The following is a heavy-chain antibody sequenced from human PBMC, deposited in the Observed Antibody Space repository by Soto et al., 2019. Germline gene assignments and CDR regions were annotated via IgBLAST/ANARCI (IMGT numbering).Heavy chain of an antibody. CDR3: SKSSSRSSLGQEGLDV. CDR1: GGSINSYY. D-gene: IGHD6-6*01. CDR2: IYISGRT. J-gene: IGHJ6*02. Sequence: QVQLQESGPGLVKPSETLSLTCTVSGGSINSYYWYWIRQPAGKGLEWIWRIYISGRTNYNPSLKRRVTMSIDTSKNQLLLKESSVTAEGTAVYYCSKSSSRSSLGQEGLDVWGQGTTVTVSS. V-gene: IGHV4-4*07.